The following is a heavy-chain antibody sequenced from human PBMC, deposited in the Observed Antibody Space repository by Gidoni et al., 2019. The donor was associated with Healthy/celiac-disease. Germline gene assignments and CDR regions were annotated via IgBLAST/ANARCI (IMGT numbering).Heavy chain of an antibody. CDR1: GFTFSSYA. CDR3: AREPKDYAHAFDI. V-gene: IGHV3-30-3*01. Sequence: QVQLVESGGCVVQPGRSLRLSCAASGFTFSSYAMHWVRQAPGKGLEWVAVISYDGSNKYYADSVKGRFTISRDNSKNTLYLQMNSLRAEDTAVYYCAREPKDYAHAFDIWGQGTMVTVSS. CDR2: ISYDGSNK. D-gene: IGHD4-17*01. J-gene: IGHJ3*02.